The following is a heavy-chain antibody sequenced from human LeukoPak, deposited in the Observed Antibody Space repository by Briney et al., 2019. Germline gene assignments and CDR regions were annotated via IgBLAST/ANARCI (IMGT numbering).Heavy chain of an antibody. CDR3: ARVGAGMDV. CDR2: INHSGST. Sequence: SETLSLTCAVYGGSFNGYYWSWIRQPPGKGLEWIGEINHSGSTNYNPSLKSRVTISVDTSKNQFSLKLSSVTAADTAVYYCARVGAGMDVWGKGTTVTVSS. J-gene: IGHJ6*04. V-gene: IGHV4-34*01. CDR1: GGSFNGYY.